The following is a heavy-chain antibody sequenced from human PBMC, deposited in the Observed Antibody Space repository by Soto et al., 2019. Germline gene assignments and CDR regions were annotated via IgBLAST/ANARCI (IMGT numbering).Heavy chain of an antibody. J-gene: IGHJ4*02. CDR1: GGSISSGGYY. CDR2: IYYSGST. CDR3: ARGSYYDSSGLFDY. Sequence: PSETLSLTCTVSGGSISSGGYYWSWIRQHPGKGLEWIGYIYYSGSTYYNPSLKSRVTISVDTSKNQFSLKLSSVTAADTAVYYCARGSYYDSSGLFDYWGQGSLVTGSS. D-gene: IGHD3-22*01. V-gene: IGHV4-31*03.